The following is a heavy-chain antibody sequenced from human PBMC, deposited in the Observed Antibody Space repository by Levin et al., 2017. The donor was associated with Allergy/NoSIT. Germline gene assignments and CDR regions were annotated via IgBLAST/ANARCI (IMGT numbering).Heavy chain of an antibody. Sequence: RGESLKISCAASGFTVGTYAMGWVRQSPGKPLEWVSGISGGGGGTHYADFARGRFIISRDTSKNTLSLEMNDLRVEDTAVYHCEGSWTWGQGTLVTVSS. J-gene: IGHJ4*02. D-gene: IGHD1-1*01. CDR2: ISGGGGGT. CDR1: GFTVGTYA. V-gene: IGHV3-23*01. CDR3: EGSWT.